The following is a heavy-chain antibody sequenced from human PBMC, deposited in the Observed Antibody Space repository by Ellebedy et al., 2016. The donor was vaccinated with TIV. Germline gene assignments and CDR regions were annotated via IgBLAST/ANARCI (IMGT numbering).Heavy chain of an antibody. CDR3: ARDIPQRPNPARFDP. CDR1: GFTFSSHW. D-gene: IGHD1-1*01. CDR2: ISSDGSYT. J-gene: IGHJ5*02. Sequence: GESLKISCTASGFTFSSHWMHWVRQAPGKGLVWVSRISSDGSYTSYADSVKGRFTISRANAKNTLYLQMNSLRAEDTAVYYCARDIPQRPNPARFDPWGQGTLVTVSS. V-gene: IGHV3-74*01.